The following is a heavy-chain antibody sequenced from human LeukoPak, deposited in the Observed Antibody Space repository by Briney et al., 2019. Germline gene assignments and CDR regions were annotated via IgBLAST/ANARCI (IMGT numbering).Heavy chain of an antibody. D-gene: IGHD3-10*01. CDR3: ARGSYYYGSGSFMGSDS. CDR2: INAGNGNT. CDR1: GYTFTNYA. Sequence: GASVKVSCKASGYTFTNYAMHWVRQAPGQRPEWMGWINAGNGNTEYSQKFQDRVTITGDTSASTVYMDLSSLRSEDTAVYYCARGSYYYGSGSFMGSDSWGQGTLVTVSS. V-gene: IGHV1-3*01. J-gene: IGHJ4*02.